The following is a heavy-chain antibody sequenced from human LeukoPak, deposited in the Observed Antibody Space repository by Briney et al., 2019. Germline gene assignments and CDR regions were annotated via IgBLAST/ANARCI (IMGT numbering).Heavy chain of an antibody. Sequence: SETLSLTCAVYGGSFSGYYWSWIRQPPGKGLEWIGYIYYSGSTNYNPSLKSRVTISVDTSKNQFSLKLSSVTAADTAVYYCARLRYFGPYYYYGMDVWGQGTTVTVSS. CDR1: GGSFSGYY. J-gene: IGHJ6*02. V-gene: IGHV4-59*08. CDR2: IYYSGST. CDR3: ARLRYFGPYYYYGMDV. D-gene: IGHD3-9*01.